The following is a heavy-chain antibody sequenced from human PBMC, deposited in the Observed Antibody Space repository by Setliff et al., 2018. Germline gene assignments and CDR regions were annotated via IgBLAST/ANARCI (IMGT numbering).Heavy chain of an antibody. CDR2: ISGNGITI. J-gene: IGHJ5*02. V-gene: IGHV3-11*04. CDR1: GFSFSDYY. CDR3: VPGRGS. D-gene: IGHD6-25*01. Sequence: PGGSLSLSCAASGFSFSDYYMSWVRQAPGKGLEWISKISGNGITIYYADSVRGRFTISRDNAQKTLYLHMNNLRADDTAVFYCVPGRGSWGQGTLVTVSS.